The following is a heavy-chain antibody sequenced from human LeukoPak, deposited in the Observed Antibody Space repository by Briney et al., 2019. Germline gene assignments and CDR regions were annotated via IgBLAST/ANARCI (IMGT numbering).Heavy chain of an antibody. CDR3: ARVTGGYNLVDY. J-gene: IGHJ4*02. D-gene: IGHD5-24*01. CDR2: ISDDGGHT. CDR1: GFTFSSYW. V-gene: IGHV3-74*01. Sequence: GGSLRLSCAASGFTFSSYWMHWVRQAPGKWLVWVSRISDDGGHTFHADSVKGRFAMSRDNFKNTLYLQMNSLRAEDTGVYYCARVTGGYNLVDYWGQGTLVTVSS.